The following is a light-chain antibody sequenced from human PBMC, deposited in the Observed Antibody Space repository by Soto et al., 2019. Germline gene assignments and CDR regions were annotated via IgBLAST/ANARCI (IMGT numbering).Light chain of an antibody. V-gene: IGKV1-39*01. CDR3: QQSYSTPPT. Sequence: DLQMTQSPSSLSASVGDRVTITCRASQSLSSFLNWYQQKPGKAPKLLIYAASSLQSGVPSRFSGSGSGTHFTLTISSLQPEDFATYYCQQSYSTPPTFGGGTKVEIK. CDR2: AAS. J-gene: IGKJ4*01. CDR1: QSLSSF.